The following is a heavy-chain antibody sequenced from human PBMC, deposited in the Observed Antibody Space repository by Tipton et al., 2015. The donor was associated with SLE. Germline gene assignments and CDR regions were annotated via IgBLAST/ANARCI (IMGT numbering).Heavy chain of an antibody. CDR3: ARQDFDGGDMDV. Sequence: LRLSCSVSGGSVNSDTYYWSWIRQPAGKGLEWIGHIYYSENTSYNPSLKNRVTISVDTSKNQVSLKVKSVTAADTAVFYCARQDFDGGDMDVWGQGTTVSVSS. CDR1: GGSVNSDTYY. CDR2: IYYSENT. V-gene: IGHV4-61*09. J-gene: IGHJ6*02. D-gene: IGHD2-21*01.